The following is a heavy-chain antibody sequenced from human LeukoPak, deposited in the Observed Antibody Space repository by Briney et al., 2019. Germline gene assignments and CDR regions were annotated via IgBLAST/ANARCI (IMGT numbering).Heavy chain of an antibody. CDR3: ARENSRYSSSWSSGVWFDP. J-gene: IGHJ5*02. CDR2: INSDGRST. V-gene: IGHV3-74*01. D-gene: IGHD6-13*01. CDR1: GFTFSRYW. Sequence: GGSLRLSCAASGFTFSRYWMHWVRQAPGKGLVWVSRINSDGRSTTNADSVKGRFTISGDNAKNTLYLQMSSLRAEDTAVYYCARENSRYSSSWSSGVWFDPWGQGTLVTVSS.